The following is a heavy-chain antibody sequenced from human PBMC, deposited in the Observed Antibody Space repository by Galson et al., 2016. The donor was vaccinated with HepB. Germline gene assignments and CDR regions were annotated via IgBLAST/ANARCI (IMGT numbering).Heavy chain of an antibody. V-gene: IGHV1-2*02. D-gene: IGHD3-16*01. CDR3: ARGGGRYGLDA. J-gene: IGHJ5*02. CDR2: INPKSGDT. CDR1: GYTFTDHY. Sequence: SVKVSCKASGYTFTDHYFHWVRQAPGQGLEWMGWINPKSGDTKYEQNFQGRVSMTRDTSVSLVSMELSSLRSDDTAVYYCARGGGRYGLDAGGQGTLVIVSS.